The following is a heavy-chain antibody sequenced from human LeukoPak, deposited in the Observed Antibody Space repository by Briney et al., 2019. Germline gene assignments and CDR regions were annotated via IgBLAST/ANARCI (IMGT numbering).Heavy chain of an antibody. CDR2: IYYSGST. J-gene: IGHJ4*02. V-gene: IGHV4-59*08. CDR3: ARHADYGGNLDF. Sequence: SETLSLTCTVSGGSITSYYWSWIRQPPGKGLEWIGYIYYSGSTNYNPSLKSRVTVSVDTSKSQSSLRLTSVTAAGTAVYYCARHADYGGNLDFWGQGTLVTVSS. CDR1: GGSITSYY. D-gene: IGHD4-23*01.